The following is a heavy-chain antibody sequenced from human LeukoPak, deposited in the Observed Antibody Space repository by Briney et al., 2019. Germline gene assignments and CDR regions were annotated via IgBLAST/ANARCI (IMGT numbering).Heavy chain of an antibody. CDR2: IYTSGST. J-gene: IGHJ5*02. V-gene: IGHV4-59*10. CDR3: ARGPVCSSTSCYGRWFDP. CDR1: GGSFSGYY. D-gene: IGHD2-2*01. Sequence: SETLSLTCAVYGGSFSGYYWSWIRQPAGKGLEWIGRIYTSGSTNYNPSPKSRVTMSVDTSKNQFSLKLSSVTAADTAVYYCARGPVCSSTSCYGRWFDPWGQGTLVTVSS.